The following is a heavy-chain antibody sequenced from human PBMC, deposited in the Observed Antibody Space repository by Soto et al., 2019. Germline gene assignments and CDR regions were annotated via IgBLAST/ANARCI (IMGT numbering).Heavy chain of an antibody. J-gene: IGHJ3*02. CDR1: GGSISSSNYY. CDR3: ARPFTVGVGGGFDI. Sequence: QLQLQESGPGLVKPSETLSLTCTVSGGSISSSNYYWGWIRRPPGKGLEWIGSMSYSGSTHYNPSLKSRVTXXAXTFXTPCSLRLSSVTAADTAVYYCARPFTVGVGGGFDIWGQGTMGAVSS. CDR2: MSYSGST. V-gene: IGHV4-39*01. D-gene: IGHD1-26*01.